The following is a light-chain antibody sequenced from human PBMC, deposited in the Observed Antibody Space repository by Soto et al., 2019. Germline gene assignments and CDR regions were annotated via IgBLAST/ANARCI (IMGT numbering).Light chain of an antibody. CDR2: DAS. V-gene: IGKV3D-20*02. CDR1: QTVRNNY. CDR3: QQRSNWLT. Sequence: EFVLTQSPGTLSLSPGERATLSCRASQTVRNNYLAWYQQKPGQAPRLLIYDASSRATGIPDRFSGGGSGTDFTLTISRLEPEDFAVYYCQQRSNWLTFGGGTKVDIQ. J-gene: IGKJ4*01.